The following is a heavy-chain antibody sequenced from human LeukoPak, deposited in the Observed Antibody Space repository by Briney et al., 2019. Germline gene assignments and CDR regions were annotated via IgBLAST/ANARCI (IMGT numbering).Heavy chain of an antibody. J-gene: IGHJ6*02. D-gene: IGHD3-10*01. CDR2: FYYSGST. Sequence: SQTLSLTCTVSGGSISSGGYYWSWIRQHPGKGLEWIGYFYYSGSTYYNPSLKSRVTISVDTSKNQFSLKLSSVTAADTAVYYCARDRVATRGSYYGMDVWGQGTTVTVSS. CDR3: ARDRVATRGSYYGMDV. V-gene: IGHV4-31*03. CDR1: GGSISSGGYY.